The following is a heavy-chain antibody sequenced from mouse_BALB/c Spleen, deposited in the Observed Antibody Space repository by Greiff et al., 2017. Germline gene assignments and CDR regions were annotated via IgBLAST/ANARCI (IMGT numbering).Heavy chain of an antibody. CDR3: ARGTTVVAYYFDY. D-gene: IGHD1-1*01. CDR2: ISYSGST. Sequence: EVKLVESGPGLVKPSQSLSLTCTVTGYSITSDYAWNWIRQFPGNKLEWMGYISYSGSTSYNPSLKSRISITRDTSKNQFFLQLNSVTTEDTATYYCARGTTVVAYYFDYWGQGTTLTVSS. CDR1: GYSITSDYA. J-gene: IGHJ2*01. V-gene: IGHV3-2*02.